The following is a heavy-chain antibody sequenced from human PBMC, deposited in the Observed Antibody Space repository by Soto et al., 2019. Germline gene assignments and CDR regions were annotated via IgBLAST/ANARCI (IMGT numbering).Heavy chain of an antibody. CDR1: GYTFTSYC. CDR2: ISAYNGNT. V-gene: IGHV1-18*04. CDR3: ARDPGYSGYDWGLGYYYGMDV. J-gene: IGHJ6*02. D-gene: IGHD5-12*01. Sequence: GASVKVSCKASGYTFTSYCISWVLQAPGQGLEWMGWISAYNGNTNYAQKLQGRVTMTTDTSTSTAYMELRSLRSDDTAVYYCARDPGYSGYDWGLGYYYGMDVWGQGTTVTVSS.